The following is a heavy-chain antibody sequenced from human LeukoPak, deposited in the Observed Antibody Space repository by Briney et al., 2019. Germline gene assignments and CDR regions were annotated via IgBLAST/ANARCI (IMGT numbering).Heavy chain of an antibody. D-gene: IGHD1-26*01. CDR2: INPNSGGT. CDR1: GYTFTGYY. V-gene: IGHV1-2*02. Sequence: ASVKVSCKASGYTFTGYYMHWVRQAPGQGLEWMGWINPNSGGTNYAQKFQGRVTMTRDTSISTAYMELGRLRSDDTAVYYCARGPMCSGSHHESWGQGTLVTVSS. CDR3: ARGPMCSGSHHES. J-gene: IGHJ5*02.